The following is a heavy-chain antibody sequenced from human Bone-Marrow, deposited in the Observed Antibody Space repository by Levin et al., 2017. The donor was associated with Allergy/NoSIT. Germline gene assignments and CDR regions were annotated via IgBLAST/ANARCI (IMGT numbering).Heavy chain of an antibody. CDR3: ARRKYCSSTSCYAHRTYYYYYYMDV. Sequence: GGSLRLSCAASGFTFSSYEMNWVRQAPGKGLEWVSYISSSGSTIYYADSVKGRFTISRDNAKNSLYLQMNSLRAEDTAVYYCARRKYCSSTSCYAHRTYYYYYYMDVWGKGTTVTVSS. J-gene: IGHJ6*03. V-gene: IGHV3-48*03. D-gene: IGHD2-2*01. CDR2: ISSSGSTI. CDR1: GFTFSSYE.